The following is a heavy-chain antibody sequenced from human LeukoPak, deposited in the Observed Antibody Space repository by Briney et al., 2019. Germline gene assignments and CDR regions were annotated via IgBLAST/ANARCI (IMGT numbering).Heavy chain of an antibody. J-gene: IGHJ4*02. CDR3: ARGKAEMATVFDY. CDR1: GGSISSYY. D-gene: IGHD5-24*01. V-gene: IGHV4-59*01. CDR2: IYYSGST. Sequence: KPSETLSLTCTVSGGSISSYYWSWIRQPPGKGLEWIGYIYYSGSTNYNPSLKSRVTISVDTSKNQSSLKLSSVTAADTAVYYCARGKAEMATVFDYWGQGTLVTVSS.